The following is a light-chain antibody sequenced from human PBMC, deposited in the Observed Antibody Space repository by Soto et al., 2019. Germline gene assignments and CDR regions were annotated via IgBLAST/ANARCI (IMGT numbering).Light chain of an antibody. CDR3: SAYTARSTLV. CDR1: SSNIGAEYD. V-gene: IGLV1-40*01. J-gene: IGLJ3*02. Sequence: QSVLTQPPSVSGAPGQRVAISCTGSSSNIGAEYDVHWYQQLPGTAPKRLIYGDNNRPSGVPDRFSGSKSGTSASLAITGLQPEDEADYYCSAYTARSTLVFGGGTQLTVL. CDR2: GDN.